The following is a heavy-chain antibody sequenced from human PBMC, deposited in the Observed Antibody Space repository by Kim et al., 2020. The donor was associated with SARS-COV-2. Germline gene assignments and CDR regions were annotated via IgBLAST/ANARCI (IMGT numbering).Heavy chain of an antibody. D-gene: IGHD6-13*01. V-gene: IGHV4-30-2*04. CDR3: ARVMGTAAAGTWGY. J-gene: IGHJ4*02. Sequence: NPSRKSRVTISVDTSKNQFSLKLSSVTAADTAVYYCARVMGTAAAGTWGYWGQGTLVTVSS.